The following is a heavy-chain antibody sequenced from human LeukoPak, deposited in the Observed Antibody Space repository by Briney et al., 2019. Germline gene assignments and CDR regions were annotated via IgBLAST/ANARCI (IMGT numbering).Heavy chain of an antibody. Sequence: GGSLRLSCAASGFTFSSYAMNWVRQAPGKGLEWVSGVSGSGDYTHYADSVKGRFTISRDNSKNTLYLQMNSLRAEDTAVYYCAKSYDILTGYWSWGQGTLVTVS. J-gene: IGHJ5*02. CDR2: VSGSGDYT. CDR3: AKSYDILTGYWS. D-gene: IGHD3-9*01. V-gene: IGHV3-23*01. CDR1: GFTFSSYA.